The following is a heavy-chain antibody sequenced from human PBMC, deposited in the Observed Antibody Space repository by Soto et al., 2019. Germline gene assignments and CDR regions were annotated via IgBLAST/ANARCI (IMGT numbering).Heavy chain of an antibody. Sequence: SETLSLTCTVSGGFVNSDTHSWSWIRQTPGKRLEWIGFIYSGGSTKNPSLRSRVTMSVDTSKNQFSLKLRSVIVADTAVDHCARFVRSCSATTCSTRADVWGQGITVTVSS. D-gene: IGHD2-2*01. V-gene: IGHV4-61*01. CDR2: IYSGGST. J-gene: IGHJ6*02. CDR1: GGFVNSDTHS. CDR3: ARFVRSCSATTCSTRADV.